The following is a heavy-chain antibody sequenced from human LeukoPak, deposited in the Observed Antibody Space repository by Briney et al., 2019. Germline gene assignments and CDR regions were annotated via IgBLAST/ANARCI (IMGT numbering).Heavy chain of an antibody. Sequence: GGSLRLSCAASGFTFSDYYMTWIRQAPGKGLEWVSYISSSANTIYYADSVKGRFTISRDNAKNTLFLQMNSLRAEDTAVYYCARDPSYDFWSGSLDYWGQGTLVTVSS. CDR2: ISSSANTI. D-gene: IGHD3-3*01. CDR3: ARDPSYDFWSGSLDY. V-gene: IGHV3-11*04. CDR1: GFTFSDYY. J-gene: IGHJ4*02.